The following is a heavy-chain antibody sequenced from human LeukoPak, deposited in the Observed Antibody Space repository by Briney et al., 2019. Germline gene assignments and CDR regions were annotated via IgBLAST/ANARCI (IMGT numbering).Heavy chain of an antibody. CDR1: GGSISSYY. CDR3: ARWVIAADQRGFDY. Sequence: PSETLSLTCTVSGGSISSYYWSWIRQPPGKGLEWIGSIYYSGSTYYNPSLKSRVTISVDTSKNQFSLKLSSVTAADTAVYYCARWVIAADQRGFDYWGQGTLVTVSS. V-gene: IGHV4-59*05. D-gene: IGHD6-6*01. CDR2: IYYSGST. J-gene: IGHJ4*02.